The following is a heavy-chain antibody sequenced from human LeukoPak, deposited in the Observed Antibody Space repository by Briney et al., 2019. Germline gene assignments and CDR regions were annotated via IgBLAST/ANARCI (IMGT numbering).Heavy chain of an antibody. CDR2: INHSGRT. D-gene: IGHD2-2*01. CDR1: GGSFSGYY. J-gene: IGHJ6*03. Sequence: SETLSLTCAVYGGSFSGYYWSWIRQPPGKGLEWIGEINHSGRTNYNPSLKSRVTISVDTSKNQFSLKLSSVTAADTAVYYCARLVPASIGAYYYMDVWGKGTTVTISS. CDR3: ARLVPASIGAYYYMDV. V-gene: IGHV4-34*01.